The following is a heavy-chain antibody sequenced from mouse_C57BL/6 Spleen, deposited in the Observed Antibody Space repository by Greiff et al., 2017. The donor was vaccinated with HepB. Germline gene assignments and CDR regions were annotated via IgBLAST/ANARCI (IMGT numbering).Heavy chain of an antibody. CDR1: GYSITSGYY. V-gene: IGHV3-6*01. CDR3: ARLQGGYFDV. CDR2: ISYDGSN. J-gene: IGHJ1*03. Sequence: EVKLQESGPGLVKPSQSLSLTCSVTGYSITSGYYWNWIRQFPGNKLEWMGYISYDGSNNYNPSLKNRISITRDTSKNQFFLKLNSVTTEDTATYYCARLQGGYFDVWGTGTTVTVSS.